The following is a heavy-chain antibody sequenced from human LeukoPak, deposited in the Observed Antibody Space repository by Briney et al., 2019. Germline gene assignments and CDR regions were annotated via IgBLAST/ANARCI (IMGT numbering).Heavy chain of an antibody. CDR2: ISGSGGST. V-gene: IGHV3-23*01. CDR1: GFTFSSYA. CDR3: ARDLTDPPYYYYIDV. J-gene: IGHJ6*03. Sequence: GGSLRLSCAASGFTFSSYALTWVRQAPGKGLEWVSSISGSGGSTYHADSVKGRFTISRDNAKNSLYLQMNSLRAEDTAVYYCARDLTDPPYYYYIDVWGKGTTVTISS.